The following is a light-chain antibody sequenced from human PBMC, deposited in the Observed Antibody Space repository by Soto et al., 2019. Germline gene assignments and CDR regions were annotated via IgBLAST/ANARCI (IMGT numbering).Light chain of an antibody. CDR1: QSVSSTY. CDR3: QQYGSSPGLFT. CDR2: DAS. Sequence: EIALTQSPGTLSLSPGDRATLSCRASQSVSSTYLAWYQQKPGQAPRLLIYDASSRATGIPDRFSGSGSGTDFTLTISRLEPEDFALYYCQQYGSSPGLFTCGPGTKVDIK. J-gene: IGKJ3*01. V-gene: IGKV3-20*01.